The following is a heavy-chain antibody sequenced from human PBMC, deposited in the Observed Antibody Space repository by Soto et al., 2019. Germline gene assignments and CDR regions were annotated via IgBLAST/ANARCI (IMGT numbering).Heavy chain of an antibody. CDR3: ARAHSSGWSLTDWFDP. J-gene: IGHJ5*02. CDR2: IIPIFGTA. D-gene: IGHD6-19*01. CDR1: GGTFSNYA. Sequence: QVQLVQSGAEVKKPGSSVKVSCKASGGTFSNYAISWVRQAPGQGLEWMGGIIPIFGTANYAQKFQGRVTITPDESTSTAYMELRSLRSEVTAVYYCARAHSSGWSLTDWFDPWGQGTLVTVSS. V-gene: IGHV1-69*01.